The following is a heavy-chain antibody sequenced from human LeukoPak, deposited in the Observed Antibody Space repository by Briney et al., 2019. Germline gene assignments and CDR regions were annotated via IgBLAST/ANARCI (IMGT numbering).Heavy chain of an antibody. CDR2: IYSGGST. CDR3: ARDHMTTVTTSDAFDI. CDR1: GFTFSSYW. D-gene: IGHD4-17*01. J-gene: IGHJ3*02. Sequence: GGSLRLSCAASGFTFSSYWMHWVRQAPGKGLEWVSVIYSGGSTYYADSVKGRFTISRDNSKNTLYLQMNSLRAEDTAVYYCARDHMTTVTTSDAFDIWGQGTMVTVSS. V-gene: IGHV3-66*01.